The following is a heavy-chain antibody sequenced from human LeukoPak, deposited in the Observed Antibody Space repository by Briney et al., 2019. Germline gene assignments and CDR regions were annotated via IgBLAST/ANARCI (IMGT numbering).Heavy chain of an antibody. D-gene: IGHD6-13*01. CDR1: GYTFTSYG. CDR3: ARGPIAAAGDY. J-gene: IGHJ4*02. CDR2: INANNGNT. V-gene: IGHV1-18*01. Sequence: ASVKVSCKASGYTFTSYGITWVRQAPGQGLEWMGRINANNGNTNYAENLQGRVTMTRDTSTSTAYMELRSLRSDDTAVYYCARGPIAAAGDYWGQGTLATVSS.